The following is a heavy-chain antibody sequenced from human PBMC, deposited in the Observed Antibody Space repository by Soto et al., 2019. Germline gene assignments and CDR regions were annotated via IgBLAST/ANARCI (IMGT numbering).Heavy chain of an antibody. V-gene: IGHV3-7*04. CDR3: GTDEWGGAFDI. CDR1: GFTLRNYW. J-gene: IGHJ3*02. D-gene: IGHD3-10*01. CDR2: IRQDGDEI. Sequence: GGSLRLSCVASGFTLRNYWMAWVRQTPGKGLEFVANIRQDGDEINYVDSVKGRFTISRDNAKNSLFLQMNSLRDEDTAVYYCGTDEWGGAFDIGGQGTMVTVSS.